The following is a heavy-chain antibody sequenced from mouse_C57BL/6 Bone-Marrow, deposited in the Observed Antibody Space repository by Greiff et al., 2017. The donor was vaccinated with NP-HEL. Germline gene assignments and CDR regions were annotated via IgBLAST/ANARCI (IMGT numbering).Heavy chain of an antibody. CDR3: ARQGSSGPMDY. J-gene: IGHJ4*01. V-gene: IGHV5-6*01. CDR1: GFTFSSYG. D-gene: IGHD3-2*02. CDR2: ISSGGSYT. Sequence: EVHLVESGGDLVKPGGSLKLSCAASGFTFSSYGMSWVRQTPDKRLEWVATISSGGSYTYYPDSVKGRFTISRDNAKNTLYLQMSSLKSEDTAMYYCARQGSSGPMDYWGQGTSVTVSS.